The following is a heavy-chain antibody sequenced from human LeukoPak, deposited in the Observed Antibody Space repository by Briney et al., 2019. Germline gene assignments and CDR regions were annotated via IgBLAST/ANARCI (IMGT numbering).Heavy chain of an antibody. CDR3: ARDSVDGSGTYYNDSPDY. V-gene: IGHV1-18*01. Sequence: ASMKVSCKASGYTFSSYGISWVRQAPGQGLEWMGWISAYNGNTEYVQHLRGRATMTTDTSTSTAYMELRSLRSDDTAVYYCARDSVDGSGTYYNDSPDYWGQGTLVTVSS. J-gene: IGHJ4*02. CDR1: GYTFSSYG. D-gene: IGHD3-10*01. CDR2: ISAYNGNT.